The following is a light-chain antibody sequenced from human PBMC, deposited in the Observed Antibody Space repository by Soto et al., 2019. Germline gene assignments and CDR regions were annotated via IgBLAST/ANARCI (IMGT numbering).Light chain of an antibody. CDR1: SGYSNYK. V-gene: IGLV9-49*01. CDR3: GADHGSGSNFLVV. J-gene: IGLJ2*01. CDR2: VGTGGIVG. Sequence: QPVLTQPPSASASLGASVTLTCTLSSGYSNYKVDWYQQRPGKGPRFVMRVGTGGIVGSKGDGIPDRFSVLGSGLNRYLTIKNIQEEAESDDHCGADHGSGSNFLVVFGGGTKLTVL.